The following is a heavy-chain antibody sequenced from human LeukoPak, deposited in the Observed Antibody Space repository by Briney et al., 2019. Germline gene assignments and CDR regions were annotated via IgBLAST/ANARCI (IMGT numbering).Heavy chain of an antibody. CDR3: ARDGGYYDSSGYYYYFDY. D-gene: IGHD3-22*01. CDR1: GGSISSHY. J-gene: IGHJ4*02. CDR2: IYYSGST. Sequence: SETLSLTCTVSGGSISSHYWSWIRQPPGKGLEWIGYIYYSGSTNYNPSLKSRVTISVDTSKNQFSLKLSSVTAADTAVYYCARDGGYYDSSGYYYYFDYWGQGTLVTVSS. V-gene: IGHV4-59*11.